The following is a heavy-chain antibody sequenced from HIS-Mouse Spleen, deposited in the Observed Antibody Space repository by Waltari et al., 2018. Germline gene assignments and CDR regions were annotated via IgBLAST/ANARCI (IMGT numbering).Heavy chain of an antibody. CDR1: GFTFSSYS. CDR3: ARDLGNWFDP. CDR2: ISSSSSTI. Sequence: EVQLVESGGGLVQPGGSLRLSCAASGFTFSSYSRNWVRQAPGKGLEWVSYISSSSSTIYYAASVKGRFTISRDNAKNSLYLQMNSLRAEDTAVYYCARDLGNWFDPWGQGTLVTVSS. J-gene: IGHJ5*02. V-gene: IGHV3-48*01.